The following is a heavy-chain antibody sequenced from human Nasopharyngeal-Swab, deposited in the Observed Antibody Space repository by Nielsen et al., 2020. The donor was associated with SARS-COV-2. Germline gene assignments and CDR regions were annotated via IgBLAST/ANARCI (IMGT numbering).Heavy chain of an antibody. J-gene: IGHJ6*02. CDR1: GFTFSSYE. V-gene: IGHV3-48*03. CDR2: ISSSGSTI. Sequence: GGSLRLSCAASGFTFSSYEMNWVRQAPGKGLEWVSHISSSGSTIYYADSVKGRFTISRDNAKNSLYLQMNSLRAEDTAVYYCARQPTYYDFWKTVTYYYGMDVWGQGTTVTVSS. D-gene: IGHD3-3*01. CDR3: ARQPTYYDFWKTVTYYYGMDV.